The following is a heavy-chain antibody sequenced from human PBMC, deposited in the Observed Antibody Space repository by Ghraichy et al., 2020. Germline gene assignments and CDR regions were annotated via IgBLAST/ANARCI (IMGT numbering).Heavy chain of an antibody. CDR1: GGSFGTYS. J-gene: IGHJ6*02. V-gene: IGHV1-69*02. Sequence: SVKASCQASGGSFGTYSITWVRQAPGQGLEWMGRITPKVDIVKYAQKFQGRVTITADKFTTTAYMELSSLRSDDTAVYYCARRGDYYDSSGNYRTGDYYGMDVWGQGTTVTVSS. D-gene: IGHD3-22*01. CDR2: ITPKVDIV. CDR3: ARRGDYYDSSGNYRTGDYYGMDV.